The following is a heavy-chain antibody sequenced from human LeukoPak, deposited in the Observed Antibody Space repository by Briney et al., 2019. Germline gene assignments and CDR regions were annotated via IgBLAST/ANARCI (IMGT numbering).Heavy chain of an antibody. CDR3: AKDNLPQPPNSSSGEGARDGLAFDI. D-gene: IGHD2-15*01. V-gene: IGHV3-30*02. Sequence: TGGSLRLSCAASGFTFSSYGMHWVRQAPGKGLEWVAFIRYDGSNKYYADSVKGRFTISRDNSKNTLYLQMNSLRAEDTAVYYCAKDNLPQPPNSSSGEGARDGLAFDIWGQGTMVTVSS. CDR2: IRYDGSNK. CDR1: GFTFSSYG. J-gene: IGHJ3*02.